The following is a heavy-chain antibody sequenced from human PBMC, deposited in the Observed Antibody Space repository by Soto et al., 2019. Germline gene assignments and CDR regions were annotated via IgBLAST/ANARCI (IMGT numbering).Heavy chain of an antibody. CDR3: ARDQRGFMVVTHWYFDL. V-gene: IGHV3-64*01. D-gene: IGHD2-21*02. Sequence: EVQLVESGGGLVQPGGSLRLSCAASGFTFSSYAMHWVRQAPGKGLEYVSAISSNGGSTYYANSVKGRFTISRDNSKNRLYLQMGSLRAEDMAVYYCARDQRGFMVVTHWYFDLWGRGTLVTVSS. J-gene: IGHJ2*01. CDR1: GFTFSSYA. CDR2: ISSNGGST.